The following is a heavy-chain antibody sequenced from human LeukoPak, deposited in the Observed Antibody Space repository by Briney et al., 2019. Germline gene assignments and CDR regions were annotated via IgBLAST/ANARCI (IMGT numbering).Heavy chain of an antibody. CDR2: MNPNSGNT. Sequence: ASLKVSCKASGYTFTSYDINWVRQVTGQGLEWMGWMNPNSGNTGYAQRFQDRGTMTRDTPRSTAYMELRALTSEDTGVYYCARGSNTLQRSSRHWLDPWGQGTMVTVSS. J-gene: IGHJ5*02. V-gene: IGHV1-8*01. CDR1: GYTFTSYD. CDR3: ARGSNTLQRSSRHWLDP. D-gene: IGHD5-24*01.